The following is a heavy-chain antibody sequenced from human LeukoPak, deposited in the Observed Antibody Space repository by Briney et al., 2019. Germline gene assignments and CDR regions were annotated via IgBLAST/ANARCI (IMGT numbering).Heavy chain of an antibody. CDR2: ITSSGGST. CDR1: GFTFSSFV. D-gene: IGHD6-19*01. CDR3: VNQISGWVY. J-gene: IGHJ4*02. V-gene: IGHV3-64D*06. Sequence: GGSLRLSCSASGFTFSSFVMHWVRQAPGKGLEYVSRITSSGGSTYYADSVKGRFTISRDNSKNTLYLQMSSLRPEDTAMYYCVNQISGWVYWGQGTMVTVSS.